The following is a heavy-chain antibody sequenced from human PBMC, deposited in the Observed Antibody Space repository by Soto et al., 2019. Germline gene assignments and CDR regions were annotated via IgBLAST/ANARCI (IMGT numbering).Heavy chain of an antibody. CDR2: MNPNSGET. CDR3: ARVAVAARPRWYNWFDP. CDR1: GYTFTDYD. Sequence: QEQLVQSGAEVKKPGASVKVSCMTSGYTFTDYDINWVRQATGQGLEWIGWMNPNSGETGYAQKCQGRVTRTRSLSLITAYLERSSLTSDDTAIYFCARVAVAARPRWYNWFDPWGQGTLVTVSS. D-gene: IGHD2-15*01. V-gene: IGHV1-8*01. J-gene: IGHJ5*02.